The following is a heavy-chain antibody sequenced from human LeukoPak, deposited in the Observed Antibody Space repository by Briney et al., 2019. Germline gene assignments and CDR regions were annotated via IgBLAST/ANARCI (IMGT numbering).Heavy chain of an antibody. CDR3: ARVQIYGSRSYYRALDY. CDR1: GFSFSSYA. V-gene: IGHV3-7*01. D-gene: IGHD3-10*01. CDR2: IKEDESEK. Sequence: PGGSLRLSCAASGFSFSSYAMNWVRQAPGQGLEWVANIKEDESEKYYVDSVKGRFTISRDNARNSLYLQMNSLRAEDTAVYYCARVQIYGSRSYYRALDYWGQGTLVTVSS. J-gene: IGHJ4*02.